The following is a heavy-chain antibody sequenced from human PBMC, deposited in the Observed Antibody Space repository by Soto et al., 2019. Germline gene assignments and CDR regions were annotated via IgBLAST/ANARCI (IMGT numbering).Heavy chain of an antibody. CDR1: GYTFTSYG. CDR2: ISVYNGNT. J-gene: IGHJ4*02. CDR3: ARDQAPYRYYYDSSGYTNFDY. V-gene: IGHV1-18*01. Sequence: VASVKVSCKASGYTFTSYGISWVRQAPGQGLEWIGWISVYNGNTNYAQKLQGRVTMTTDTSTSTAYMELRSLRSDDTAVYYCARDQAPYRYYYDSSGYTNFDYWGQGTLVTVSS. D-gene: IGHD3-22*01.